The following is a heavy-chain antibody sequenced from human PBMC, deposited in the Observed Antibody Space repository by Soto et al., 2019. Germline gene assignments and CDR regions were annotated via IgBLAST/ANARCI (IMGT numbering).Heavy chain of an antibody. CDR1: GFTFSSYA. Sequence: SLRLSCAASGFTFSSYAMHWVRQAPGKGLEWVAVISYDGSNKYYADSVKGRFTISRDNSKNTLYLQMNSLRAEDTAVYYCARANFLYGSAYFDYWGQGTLVTVSS. CDR3: ARANFLYGSAYFDY. D-gene: IGHD3-10*01. V-gene: IGHV3-30-3*01. J-gene: IGHJ4*02. CDR2: ISYDGSNK.